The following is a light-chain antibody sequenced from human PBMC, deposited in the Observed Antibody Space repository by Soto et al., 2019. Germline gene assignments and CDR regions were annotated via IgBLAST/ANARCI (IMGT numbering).Light chain of an antibody. CDR1: QSVSSN. CDR3: QQYNNWPPWT. J-gene: IGKJ1*01. V-gene: IGKV3-15*01. CDR2: GAS. Sequence: EIVMTQSPDTLSVSPGERATLSCRASQSVSSNLAWYQQKPGQAPRLLIYGASTRATGIPARFSGSGSGTELTLTISSLQSEDFAVYYCQQYNNWPPWTFGQGTKVDIK.